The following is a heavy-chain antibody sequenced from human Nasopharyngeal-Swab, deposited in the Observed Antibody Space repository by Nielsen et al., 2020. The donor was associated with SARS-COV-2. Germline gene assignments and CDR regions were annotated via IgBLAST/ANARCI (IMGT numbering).Heavy chain of an antibody. J-gene: IGHJ4*02. D-gene: IGHD3-10*01. CDR1: GFTFSNYA. Sequence: GVLKISCVASGFTFSNYAMSWARQAPGKGLEWVSTISARGTSTFYVDSVKGRFTISRDNSKNTLHVQMSSLRAEDTAVYYCAREGQGTPIDFWGQGTLVTVSS. V-gene: IGHV3-23*01. CDR2: ISARGTST. CDR3: AREGQGTPIDF.